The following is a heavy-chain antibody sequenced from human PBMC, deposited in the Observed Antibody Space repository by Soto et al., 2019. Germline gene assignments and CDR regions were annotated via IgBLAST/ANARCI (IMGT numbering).Heavy chain of an antibody. CDR1: GYTFTSYG. Sequence: GASVKVSCKASGYTFTSYGISWVRQAPGQGLEWMGWISAYNGNTNYAQKLQGRVTMTTDTSTSTAYMELRSLRSDDTAVYYCASYSLALFPTRPSVAFDIWGQGTMVTVS. CDR2: ISAYNGNT. CDR3: ASYSLALFPTRPSVAFDI. V-gene: IGHV1-18*04. J-gene: IGHJ3*02. D-gene: IGHD2-21*01.